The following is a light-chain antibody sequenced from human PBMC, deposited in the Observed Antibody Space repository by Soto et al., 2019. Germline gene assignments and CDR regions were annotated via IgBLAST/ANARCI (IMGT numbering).Light chain of an antibody. CDR2: NAS. Sequence: EIVLTQSPGTLSLSPGERATLSCRASQSVSSSYLAWYQQKPGQAPRLFIYNASSRATGIPDRFSGGGSGTDCTLTISRLEPEDFAVYYCQHYVSSPSRLTFGGGTKVEIK. CDR3: QHYVSSPSRLT. J-gene: IGKJ4*01. V-gene: IGKV3-20*01. CDR1: QSVSSSY.